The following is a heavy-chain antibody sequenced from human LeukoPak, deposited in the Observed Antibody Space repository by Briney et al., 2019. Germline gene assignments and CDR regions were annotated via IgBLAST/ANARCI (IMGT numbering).Heavy chain of an antibody. CDR2: ISRNSGSI. CDR1: GFTFDDYA. Sequence: PGRSLRLSCAASGFTFDDYAMHWVRQAPGKGLEWVSGISRNSGSIGYADSVKGRFTISRDNAKNSLYLQMNSLRAEDTALYYCAKDFGGYSYGYVFGYYYGMDVWGQGTTVTASS. J-gene: IGHJ6*02. CDR3: AKDFGGYSYGYVFGYYYGMDV. D-gene: IGHD5-18*01. V-gene: IGHV3-9*01.